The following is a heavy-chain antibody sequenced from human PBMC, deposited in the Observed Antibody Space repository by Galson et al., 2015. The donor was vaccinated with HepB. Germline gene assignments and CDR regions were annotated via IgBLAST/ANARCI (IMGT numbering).Heavy chain of an antibody. D-gene: IGHD6-19*01. Sequence: SLRLSCAASGFTFSDYYMSWIRQAPGKGLEWVSYISSSGSTIYYADSVKGRFTISRDNAKNSLYLQMNSLRAEATAVYYCARDGLPRSIAVGGWFDPWGQGTLVTVSS. CDR3: ARDGLPRSIAVGGWFDP. CDR1: GFTFSDYY. CDR2: ISSSGSTI. J-gene: IGHJ5*02. V-gene: IGHV3-11*01.